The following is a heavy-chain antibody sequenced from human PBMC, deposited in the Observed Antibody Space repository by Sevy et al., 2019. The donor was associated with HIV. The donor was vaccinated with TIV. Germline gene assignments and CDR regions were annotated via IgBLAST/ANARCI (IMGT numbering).Heavy chain of an antibody. CDR3: ARDRCSSTSCYSFRWFDP. V-gene: IGHV1-18*01. D-gene: IGHD2-2*01. J-gene: IGHJ5*02. Sequence: ASVKVSCKASGYTFTSYGIGWVRQAPGQGLEWMGWISAYNGNTNYAQKLQGRVTMTTDTSTSTAYMELRSLRSDDTAVYYCARDRCSSTSCYSFRWFDPWGQGTLVTVSS. CDR1: GYTFTSYG. CDR2: ISAYNGNT.